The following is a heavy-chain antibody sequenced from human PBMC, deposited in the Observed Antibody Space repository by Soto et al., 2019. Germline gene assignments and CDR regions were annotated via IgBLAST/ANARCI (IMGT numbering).Heavy chain of an antibody. D-gene: IGHD3-3*01. CDR3: ARWTYYDFWSGYYINKYYFDY. CDR1: GYTFTSYG. J-gene: IGHJ4*02. CDR2: ISAYNGNT. V-gene: IGHV1-18*01. Sequence: ASVKVSCKASGYTFTSYGISWVRQAPGQGLEWMGWISAYNGNTNYAQKLQGRVTMTTDTSTSTAYMELRSLRPDDTAVYYCARWTYYDFWSGYYINKYYFDYWGQGTLVTVSS.